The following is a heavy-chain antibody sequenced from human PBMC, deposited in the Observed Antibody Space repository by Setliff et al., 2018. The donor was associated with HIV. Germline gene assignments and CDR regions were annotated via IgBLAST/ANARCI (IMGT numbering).Heavy chain of an antibody. V-gene: IGHV4-59*11. CDR2: LHHNGSA. Sequence: SETLSLTCTVSDGSITSHYWSWIRQTPGKGLEWIGYLHHNGSAAYNPSLRSRVTMSVDTSNSQFSLTLTSVTAADTAVYYCARDSPYDDTGYKFWYFDLWGRGTLVTVSS. CDR3: ARDSPYDDTGYKFWYFDL. CDR1: DGSITSHY. D-gene: IGHD3-22*01. J-gene: IGHJ2*01.